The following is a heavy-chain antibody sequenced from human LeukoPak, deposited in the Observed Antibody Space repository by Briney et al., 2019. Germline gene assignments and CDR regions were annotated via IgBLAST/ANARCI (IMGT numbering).Heavy chain of an antibody. Sequence: PSETLSLTCTVSGGSISSSSYYWGWIRHPPGKGLEWIGSIYYSGSTNYNPSLKSRVTISVDTSKNQFSLKLSSVTAADTAVYYCASRTPSGSVDYWGQGTLVTVSS. J-gene: IGHJ4*02. D-gene: IGHD6-19*01. V-gene: IGHV4-39*07. CDR3: ASRTPSGSVDY. CDR2: IYYSGST. CDR1: GGSISSSSYY.